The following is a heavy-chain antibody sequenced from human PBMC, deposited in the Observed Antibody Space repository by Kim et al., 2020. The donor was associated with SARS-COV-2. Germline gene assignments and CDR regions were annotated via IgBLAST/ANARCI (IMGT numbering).Heavy chain of an antibody. D-gene: IGHD3-10*01. J-gene: IGHJ4*02. CDR1: GFTFSSYE. CDR3: ARASISPIRGVPHGVFDY. Sequence: GGSLRLSCAASGFTFSSYEMNWVRQAPGKGLEWVSYISSSGSTIYYADSVKGRFTISRDNAKNSLYLQMNSLRAEDTAVYYCARASISPIRGVPHGVFDYWGQGTLVTVSS. CDR2: ISSSGSTI. V-gene: IGHV3-48*03.